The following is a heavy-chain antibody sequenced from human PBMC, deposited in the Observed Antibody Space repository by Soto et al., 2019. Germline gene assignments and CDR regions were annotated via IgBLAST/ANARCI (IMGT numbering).Heavy chain of an antibody. CDR1: EFTFRRYA. D-gene: IGHD6-13*01. J-gene: IGHJ4*02. V-gene: IGHV3-23*01. Sequence: GGSLRLSCAASEFTFRRYAMSWVRQAPGKGLEWVAAITDTGIGTYHADSVKGRFSISRDNSENTLHLQMSSLKAEDTAIYYCTKGSADGRPYYFDYWGQGTLVTVS. CDR3: TKGSADGRPYYFDY. CDR2: ITDTGIGT.